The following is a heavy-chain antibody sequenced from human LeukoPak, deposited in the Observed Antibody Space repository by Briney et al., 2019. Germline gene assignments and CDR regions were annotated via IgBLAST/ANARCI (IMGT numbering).Heavy chain of an antibody. D-gene: IGHD3-22*01. CDR3: AKSNGYGLIDI. CDR1: GYTFTGYY. J-gene: IGHJ3*02. Sequence: ASVKVSCKASGYTFTGYYMHWVRQAPGQGLEWMGWINPNSGGTNYARKFQGRVTMTRDTSISTAYMELSRLRSDDTAVYYCAKSNGYGLIDIWGQGTMVTVSS. CDR2: INPNSGGT. V-gene: IGHV1-2*02.